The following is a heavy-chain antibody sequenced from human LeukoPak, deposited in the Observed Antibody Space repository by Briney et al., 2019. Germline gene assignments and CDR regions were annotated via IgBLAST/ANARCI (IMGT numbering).Heavy chain of an antibody. Sequence: GGSLRLSCAASGFTFSSYWMSWVRQAPGKGLEWVANIKQDGSEKHYVDSVKGRFTISRDNARNSLYLQMNSLRAEDTAVYHCAHSGSYHDYWGQGTLVTVSS. J-gene: IGHJ4*02. CDR1: GFTFSSYW. CDR2: IKQDGSEK. V-gene: IGHV3-7*01. CDR3: AHSGSYHDY. D-gene: IGHD1-26*01.